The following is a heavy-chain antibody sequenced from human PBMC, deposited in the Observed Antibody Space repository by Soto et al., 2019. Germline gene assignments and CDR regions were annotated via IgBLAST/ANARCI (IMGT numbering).Heavy chain of an antibody. V-gene: IGHV3-23*01. D-gene: IGHD6-19*01. J-gene: IGHJ4*02. CDR3: ASRSSGWYFDY. Sequence: GGSLRLSCVASGFTFGGYAVNWVRQAPGKGLEWVSVISGSGSSTYYADSVKGRFTISRDNSKNTLYLQMNSLRAEDTAVYYCASRSSGWYFDYWGQGTLVTVSS. CDR1: GFTFGGYA. CDR2: ISGSGSST.